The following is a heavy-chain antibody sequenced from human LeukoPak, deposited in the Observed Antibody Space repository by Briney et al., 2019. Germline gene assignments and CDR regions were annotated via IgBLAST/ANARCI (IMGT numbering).Heavy chain of an antibody. V-gene: IGHV4-39*01. CDR2: IYYSGST. Sequence: SETLSLTCTVSGGSISSSSYYWSWIRQPPGKGLEWIGSIYYSGSTYYNPSLKSRVTISVDTSKNQFSLKLSSVTAADTAVYYCARQAIFGVVIDWFDPWGQGTLVTVSS. CDR1: GGSISSSSYY. J-gene: IGHJ5*02. CDR3: ARQAIFGVVIDWFDP. D-gene: IGHD3-3*01.